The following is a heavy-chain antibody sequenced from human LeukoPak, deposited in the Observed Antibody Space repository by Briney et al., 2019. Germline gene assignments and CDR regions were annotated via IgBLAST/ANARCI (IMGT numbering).Heavy chain of an antibody. CDR2: INPNSGGT. D-gene: IGHD3-16*01. V-gene: IGHV1-2*02. CDR1: GYTFTVYH. J-gene: IGHJ5*02. CDR3: AIILGGSWHLWFDP. Sequence: ASVKVSCKASGYTFTVYHIHWVRQAPGQGLEWMGWINPNSGGTNYAQKFQGRVTMTRDTSISTVYMEVSRLTSDDTAMYYCAIILGGSWHLWFDPWGWGTLVTISS.